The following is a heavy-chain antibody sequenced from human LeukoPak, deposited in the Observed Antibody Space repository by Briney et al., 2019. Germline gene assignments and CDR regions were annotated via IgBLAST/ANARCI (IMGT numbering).Heavy chain of an antibody. V-gene: IGHV3-30*18. CDR1: GFTFSSYG. D-gene: IGHD2-15*01. CDR3: AKDRVGGFDY. J-gene: IGHJ4*02. CDR2: ISYDGSNK. Sequence: GGSLRLSCAASGFTFSSYGMHWVRQAPGKGLEWVAVISYDGSNKYYADSVKGRFTISRDNSKNTLYLQMNSLRAEDTAVYYCAKDRVGGFDYWGQGTLVTVSS.